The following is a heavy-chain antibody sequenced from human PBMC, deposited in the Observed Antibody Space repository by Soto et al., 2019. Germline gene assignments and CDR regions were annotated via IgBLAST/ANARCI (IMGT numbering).Heavy chain of an antibody. D-gene: IGHD3-3*01. CDR3: ASSRYYDFWSGYSGYYYGMDV. Sequence: GGSLRLSCAASGVTFSSYSMNWVRQAPGKGREWVSSISSSSSYIYYSDSVKGRFTISRDNAKNSLYLQMNSLRAEDTAVYYCASSRYYDFWSGYSGYYYGMDVWGQGTTVTVSS. CDR1: GVTFSSYS. J-gene: IGHJ6*02. V-gene: IGHV3-21*01. CDR2: ISSSSSYI.